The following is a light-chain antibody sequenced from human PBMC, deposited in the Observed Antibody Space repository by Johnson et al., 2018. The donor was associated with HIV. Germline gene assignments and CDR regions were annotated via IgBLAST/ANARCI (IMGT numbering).Light chain of an antibody. CDR1: SSNIGNNY. CDR2: ENN. J-gene: IGLJ1*01. V-gene: IGLV1-51*02. Sequence: QSVLTQPPSVSAAPGQKVTISCSGSSSNIGNNYVSWYQQLPGTAPKLLIHENNNRPSGIPARFSAPKSGTSATLAITGLQPGDEADYYCGTWDSSLSAYVFGTGTKVTVL. CDR3: GTWDSSLSAYV.